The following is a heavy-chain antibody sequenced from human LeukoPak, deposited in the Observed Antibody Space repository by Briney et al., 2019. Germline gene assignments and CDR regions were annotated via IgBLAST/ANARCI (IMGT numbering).Heavy chain of an antibody. CDR3: ARDSRAYYYGPEIKTFYYNYYIDV. CDR2: ISSSGSTI. D-gene: IGHD3-10*01. Sequence: GGSPRLSCAAPGFTFSSYEMNWVRQAPGKGLEWVSYISSSGSTIYYADSVKGRFTISRDNAKNSLYLQMNSLRAEDTAVYYCARDSRAYYYGPEIKTFYYNYYIDVWGKETTVSISS. J-gene: IGHJ6*03. V-gene: IGHV3-48*03. CDR1: GFTFSSYE.